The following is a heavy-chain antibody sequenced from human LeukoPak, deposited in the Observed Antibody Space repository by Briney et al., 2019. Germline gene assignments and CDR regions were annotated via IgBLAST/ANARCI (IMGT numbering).Heavy chain of an antibody. Sequence: SETLSLTCTVSGGSISSYYWSWIRQTPGKGLEWIGYIYYSGSTNYNPSLKSRVTISVDTSKNQFSLKLSSVTAADTAVYYCARDQGRDYDFWSGYYSNWFDPWGQGTLVTVSS. CDR3: ARDQGRDYDFWSGYYSNWFDP. D-gene: IGHD3-3*01. CDR1: GGSISSYY. CDR2: IYYSGST. J-gene: IGHJ5*02. V-gene: IGHV4-59*01.